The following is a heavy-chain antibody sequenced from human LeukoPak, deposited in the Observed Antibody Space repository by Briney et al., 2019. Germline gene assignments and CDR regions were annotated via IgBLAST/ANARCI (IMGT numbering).Heavy chain of an antibody. CDR1: GGSISSGGYY. CDR2: IYYSGST. Sequence: MPSQTLSLTCTVSGGSISSGGYYWSWIRQPPGKGLEWIGCIYYSGSTYYNPSLESRVTISVDTSKNQFSLKLNSVTAADTAVYYCARGRKGDGSGSYYWYYWGQGTLVTVSS. CDR3: ARGRKGDGSGSYYWYY. V-gene: IGHV4-30-4*01. J-gene: IGHJ4*02. D-gene: IGHD3-10*01.